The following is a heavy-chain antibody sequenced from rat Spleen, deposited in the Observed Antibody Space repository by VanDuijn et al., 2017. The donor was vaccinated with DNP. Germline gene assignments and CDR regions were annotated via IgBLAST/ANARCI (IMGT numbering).Heavy chain of an antibody. D-gene: IGHD1-2*01. J-gene: IGHJ1*01. CDR3: ARGSSSIYWYFDF. Sequence: EVQLVESGGGLVQPGRSLKLSCAASGFTFSNFYMAWVRQAPKKGLEWVAAISPSGSSTYYPDSVKGRFTISREDAKSSLYLQMNSLKSEDTATYYCARGSSSIYWYFDFWGPGTMVTVSS. CDR1: GFTFSNFY. CDR2: ISPSGSST. V-gene: IGHV5-25*01.